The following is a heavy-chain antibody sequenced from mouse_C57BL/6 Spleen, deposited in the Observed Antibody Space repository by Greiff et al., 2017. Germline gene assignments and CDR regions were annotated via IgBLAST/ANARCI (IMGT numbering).Heavy chain of an antibody. V-gene: IGHV1-53*01. CDR2: INPSNGGT. J-gene: IGHJ2*01. CDR3: ALITTVVATDY. Sequence: QVQLQQPGTELVKPGASVKLSCKASGYTFTSYWLHWVKQRPGQGLAWIGNINPSNGGTNYNEKFKSKATLTVDKSSSTAYMQLSSLTSEDSAVYYCALITTVVATDYWGQGTTLTVSS. CDR1: GYTFTSYW. D-gene: IGHD1-1*01.